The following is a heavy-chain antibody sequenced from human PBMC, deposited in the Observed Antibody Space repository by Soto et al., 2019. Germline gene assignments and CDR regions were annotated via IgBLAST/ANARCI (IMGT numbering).Heavy chain of an antibody. CDR1: GGSISSSSYY. CDR3: ARRGYYYDSSGPEDWFDP. CDR2: IYYSGST. D-gene: IGHD3-22*01. Sequence: SETLSLTCTVSGGSISSSSYYWGWIRQPPGKGLEWIGSIYYSGSTYYNPSLKSRVTISVDTSKNQFSLKLSSVTAADTAVYYCARRGYYYDSSGPEDWFDPWGQGTLVTVS. J-gene: IGHJ5*02. V-gene: IGHV4-39*01.